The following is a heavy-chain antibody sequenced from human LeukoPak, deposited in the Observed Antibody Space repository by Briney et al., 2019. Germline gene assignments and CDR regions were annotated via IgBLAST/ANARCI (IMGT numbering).Heavy chain of an antibody. J-gene: IGHJ4*02. CDR1: GFTVSSKY. CDR2: IYTGDTT. D-gene: IGHD6-19*01. Sequence: GGSLRLSCVASGFTVSSKYMSCVRQAPGKGLEWVAVIYTGDTTYYADSVKGRFTISRDNSKNTLYLQMDGLRVEDTAVYYCAKVGAVAAVDYWGQGTLVTVSS. CDR3: AKVGAVAAVDY. V-gene: IGHV3-66*01.